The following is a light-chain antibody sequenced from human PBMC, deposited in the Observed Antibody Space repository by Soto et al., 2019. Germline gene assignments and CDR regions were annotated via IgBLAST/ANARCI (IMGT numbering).Light chain of an antibody. CDR1: SSDVGGYNY. Sequence: QSVLTQPASVSGSPGQSITIPCTGTSSDVGGYNYVSWYQQHPGKAPKLMIYDVSNRPSGVSNRFSGSKSGNTASLTISGLQAEDEAEYYCSSYTSSSTLYVFGTGTKVTVL. CDR3: SSYTSSSTLYV. J-gene: IGLJ1*01. CDR2: DVS. V-gene: IGLV2-14*01.